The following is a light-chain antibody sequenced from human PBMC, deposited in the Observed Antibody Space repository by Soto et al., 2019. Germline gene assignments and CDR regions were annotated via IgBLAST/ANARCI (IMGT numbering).Light chain of an antibody. V-gene: IGKV1-5*03. CDR1: QSISSW. Sequence: DIQMTQSPSTLSASVGDRVTITCRASQSISSWLAWYQQKPGKAPKLLISTASSLESGVPSRFSGSGSGTDFALTISSLQPDDFATYYCQQYSTYPWTFGQGTKVEIK. CDR2: TAS. J-gene: IGKJ1*01. CDR3: QQYSTYPWT.